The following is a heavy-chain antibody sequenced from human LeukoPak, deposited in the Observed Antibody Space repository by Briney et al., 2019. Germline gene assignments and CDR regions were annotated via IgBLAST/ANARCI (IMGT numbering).Heavy chain of an antibody. CDR3: ATKRGDD. V-gene: IGHV3-48*03. Sequence: QTGGSLRLSCAASGFTFSSHEMNWVRQAPGKGLEWVSYISNSGSTIYYADSVRGRFTISRDNAKNSLYLQMNSLRAEDTAVYYCATKRGDDWGQGTLVTVSS. CDR2: ISNSGSTI. CDR1: GFTFSSHE. J-gene: IGHJ4*02. D-gene: IGHD1-1*01.